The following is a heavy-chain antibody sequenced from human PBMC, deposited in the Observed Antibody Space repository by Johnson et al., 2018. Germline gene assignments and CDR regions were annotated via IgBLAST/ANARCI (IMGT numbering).Heavy chain of an antibody. V-gene: IGHV3-23*01. CDR1: GLPSA. J-gene: IGHJ6*03. CDR2: INGRSDGT. D-gene: IGHD3-16*01. CDR3: AKGGGVAGALRYTDG. Sequence: VQLQESGGGLVQPGGSLRLSCATSGLPSAMSWVRQPAGKGLEWVSAINGRSDGTYYADSVKGRFTISRDRTTNTVYLQMNSLRVEDTAVYYCAKGGGVAGALRYTDGWGRGTAVT.